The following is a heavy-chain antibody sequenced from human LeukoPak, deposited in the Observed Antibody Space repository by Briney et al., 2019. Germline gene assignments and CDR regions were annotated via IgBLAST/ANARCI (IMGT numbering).Heavy chain of an antibody. CDR1: GFTLSSYE. D-gene: IGHD6-19*01. Sequence: GGSLRLSCTVSGFTLSSYEMSWIRQAPGKGLEWVAVILYDGSNKYYADSVKGRFTISRDNSKNTLYLQMNSLRAEDTAVYYCANHLGSGWSFHYWGQGTLVTVSS. CDR3: ANHLGSGWSFHY. J-gene: IGHJ4*02. V-gene: IGHV3-30*18. CDR2: ILYDGSNK.